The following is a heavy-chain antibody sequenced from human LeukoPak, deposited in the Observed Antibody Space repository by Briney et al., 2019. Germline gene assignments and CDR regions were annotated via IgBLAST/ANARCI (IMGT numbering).Heavy chain of an antibody. Sequence: PSETLSLTCAVSAASISNYYWSWIRQAPGKGLEWIGYISTSGSTNYNPSLKSRVSISLDTSKNRFSLNLNFVTPPGTAVYYCASPRSGYRYTFDYWGQGALVTVSS. J-gene: IGHJ4*02. CDR2: ISTSGST. CDR3: ASPRSGYRYTFDY. D-gene: IGHD3-22*01. CDR1: AASISNYY. V-gene: IGHV4-4*09.